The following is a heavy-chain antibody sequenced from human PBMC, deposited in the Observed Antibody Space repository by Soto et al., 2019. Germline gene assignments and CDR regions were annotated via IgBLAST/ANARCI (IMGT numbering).Heavy chain of an antibody. V-gene: IGHV1-58*01. CDR2: IAVGSGYT. CDR3: AADATAWQQMVPSDY. CDR1: GFTFTSSA. J-gene: IGHJ4*02. Sequence: SVNVSCKPSGFTFTSSAFQLVRQARGQRLEWIGWIAVGSGYTNYAQRFQDRVTLTRDMSTATTYMELSRLTSEDTAIYYCAADATAWQQMVPSDYWGQGTLVTASS. D-gene: IGHD2-8*01.